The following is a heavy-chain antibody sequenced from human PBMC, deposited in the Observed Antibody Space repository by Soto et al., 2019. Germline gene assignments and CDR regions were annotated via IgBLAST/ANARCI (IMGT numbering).Heavy chain of an antibody. CDR2: ISYRGST. D-gene: IGHD1-26*01. CDR1: GDSVSSGSHF. J-gene: IGHJ4*02. Sequence: QVQLQESGPGLVKPSQTLSLTCTVSGDSVSSGSHFWTWIRQHPGKGLELLGYISYRGSTYYNPSRTPSRKNLLSIPIDTSENPYPLHVSSVNASDTAVYYCARGRPMLRAKPFFDYWGSGTLVTVSS. CDR3: ARGRPMLRAKPFFDY. V-gene: IGHV4-31*01.